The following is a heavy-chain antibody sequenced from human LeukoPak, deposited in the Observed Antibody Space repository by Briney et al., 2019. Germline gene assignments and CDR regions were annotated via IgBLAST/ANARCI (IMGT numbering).Heavy chain of an antibody. V-gene: IGHV1-2*02. CDR1: GYTFTSYG. J-gene: IGHJ4*02. CDR3: ARAGFYYYGSGPDY. CDR2: INPNSGGT. Sequence: ASVKVSCKASGYTFTSYGISWVRQAPGQGLEWMGWINPNSGGTNYAQKFQGRVTMTRDTSISTAYMELSRLRSDDTAVYYCARAGFYYYGSGPDYWGQGTLVTVSS. D-gene: IGHD3-10*01.